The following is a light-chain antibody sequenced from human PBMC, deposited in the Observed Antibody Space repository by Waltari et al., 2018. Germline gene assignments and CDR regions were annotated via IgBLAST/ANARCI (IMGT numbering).Light chain of an antibody. CDR2: GAS. Sequence: EIVLTPSPGTLTASPGDKVTLSCRASQGVSTGLAWYHQKPGQSPRLLVYGASARATGIPARFSGRGSGTDFTLTISSLESEDSGVYYCQQYNDTPLPTFGQGTKVEI. V-gene: IGKV3D-15*01. J-gene: IGKJ1*01. CDR1: QGVSTG. CDR3: QQYNDTPLPT.